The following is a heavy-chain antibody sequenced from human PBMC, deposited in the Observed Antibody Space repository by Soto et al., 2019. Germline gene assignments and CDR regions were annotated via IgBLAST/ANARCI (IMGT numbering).Heavy chain of an antibody. V-gene: IGHV1-69*01. D-gene: IGHD3-3*01. CDR3: ARHPLFGVVIMGAFDI. CDR2: IIPIFGTA. J-gene: IGHJ3*02. CDR1: GGTFSSYA. Sequence: QVQLMQSGAEVKKPGSSVKVSCKASGGTFSSYAISWVRQAPGQGLEWMGGIIPIFGTANYAQKFQGRVTITADESTSTAYMELSSLRSEDTAVYYCARHPLFGVVIMGAFDIWGQGTMVTVSS.